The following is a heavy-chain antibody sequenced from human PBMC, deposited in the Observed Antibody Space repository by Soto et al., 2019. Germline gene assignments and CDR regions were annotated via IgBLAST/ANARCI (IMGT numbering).Heavy chain of an antibody. V-gene: IGHV3-15*01. CDR3: TTSSIAARLAFDI. Sequence: GGSLRLSCAASGFTFSNAWMSWVRQAPGKGLEWVGRIKSKTDGGTTDYAAPVKGRLTISRDDSKNTLYLQMNSLKTEDTAVYYCTTSSIAARLAFDIWGQGTMVTVSS. J-gene: IGHJ3*02. CDR1: GFTFSNAW. D-gene: IGHD6-6*01. CDR2: IKSKTDGGTT.